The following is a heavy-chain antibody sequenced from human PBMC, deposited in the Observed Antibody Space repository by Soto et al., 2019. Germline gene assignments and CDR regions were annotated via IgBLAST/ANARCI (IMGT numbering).Heavy chain of an antibody. CDR2: ISYDGSNK. J-gene: IGHJ6*02. Sequence: QVQLVESGGGVVQPGRSLRLSCAASGFTFSSYAMHWVRQAPGKGLEWVAVISYDGSNKYYADSVKGRSTISRDNSKNTLYLQMNSLRAEDTAVYYCARVPKAAQEDYYYYYGMDVWGQGTTVTVSS. CDR1: GFTFSSYA. CDR3: ARVPKAAQEDYYYYYGMDV. V-gene: IGHV3-30-3*01. D-gene: IGHD2-15*01.